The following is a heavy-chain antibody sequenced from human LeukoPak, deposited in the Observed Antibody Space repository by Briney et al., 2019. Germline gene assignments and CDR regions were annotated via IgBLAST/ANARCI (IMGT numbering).Heavy chain of an antibody. CDR1: GFTFSSYW. J-gene: IGHJ4*02. Sequence: PGGSLRLSCAASGFTFSSYWMSWVRQAPGKGLEWVSAISGSGGSTYYADSVKGRFTISRDNSKNTLYLQMNSLRAEDTAVYYCAKDRGEGLLFDYWGQGTLVTVSS. CDR2: ISGSGGST. CDR3: AKDRGEGLLFDY. D-gene: IGHD1-26*01. V-gene: IGHV3-23*01.